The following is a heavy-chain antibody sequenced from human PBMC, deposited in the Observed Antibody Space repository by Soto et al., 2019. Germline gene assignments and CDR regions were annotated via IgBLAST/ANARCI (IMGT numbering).Heavy chain of an antibody. D-gene: IGHD2-21*01. CDR2: TYYRSKWFY. J-gene: IGHJ3*01. Sequence: SPTLSLTCVISVDSVSSNSAAWNWIRQSPSRSLEWLGRTYYRSKWFYDYAASVKSRITINPVASKNQVFLLVSSVTPEDMAVYHCAGGRGSVLAFCAQGTMVPVSS. CDR3: AGGRGSVLAF. V-gene: IGHV6-1*01. CDR1: VDSVSSNSAA.